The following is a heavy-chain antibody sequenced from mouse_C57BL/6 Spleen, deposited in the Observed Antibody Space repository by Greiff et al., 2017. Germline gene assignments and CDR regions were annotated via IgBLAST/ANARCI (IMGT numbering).Heavy chain of an antibody. D-gene: IGHD2-3*01. CDR3: SIYDGYYFDY. Sequence: QVQLKQSGAELVRPGTSVKMSCKASGYTFTNYWIGWAKQRPGHGLEWIGDIYPGGGYTNYNEKFKGKATLTADKSSSTAYMQFSSLTSEDSAIYYCSIYDGYYFDYWGQGTTLTVSS. J-gene: IGHJ2*01. V-gene: IGHV1-63*01. CDR2: IYPGGGYT. CDR1: GYTFTNYW.